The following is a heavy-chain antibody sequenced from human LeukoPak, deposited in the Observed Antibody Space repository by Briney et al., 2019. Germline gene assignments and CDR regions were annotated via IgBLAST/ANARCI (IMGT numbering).Heavy chain of an antibody. CDR2: INTNTGNP. J-gene: IGHJ4*02. CDR3: ARDGGGWPIDY. CDR1: GYTFTGYY. Sequence: ASVKVSCKASGYTFTGYYMHWVRQAPGQGLEWMGWINTNTGNPTYAQGFTGRFVFSLDTSVSTAYLQISSLKAEDTAVYYCARDGGGWPIDYWGQGTLVTVSS. D-gene: IGHD6-19*01. V-gene: IGHV7-4-1*02.